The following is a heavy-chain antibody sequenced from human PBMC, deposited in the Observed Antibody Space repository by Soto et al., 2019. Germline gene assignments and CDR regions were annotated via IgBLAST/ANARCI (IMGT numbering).Heavy chain of an antibody. Sequence: ASVKVSCKASGYTFTSYAMHWVRQAPGQRLEWMGWINAGNGNTKYSQKFQGRVTITRDTSASTAYMELSSLRSEDTAVYYCARDWFLLFLALAGTCIDYRGQGTLVTGFS. CDR2: INAGNGNT. V-gene: IGHV1-3*01. D-gene: IGHD6-19*01. CDR3: ARDWFLLFLALAGTCIDY. CDR1: GYTFTSYA. J-gene: IGHJ4*02.